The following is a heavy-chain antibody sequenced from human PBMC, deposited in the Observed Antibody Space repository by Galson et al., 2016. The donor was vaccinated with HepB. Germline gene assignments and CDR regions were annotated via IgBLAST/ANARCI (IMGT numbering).Heavy chain of an antibody. CDR3: ARDVQYRFDS. CDR2: ISTNSATA. V-gene: IGHV1-18*01. J-gene: IGHJ4*02. Sequence: SVKVSCKASGYTFTTSAISWVRQAPGQGLEWMGWISTNSATAKYAQKFQGGLTVTTDSSTTTAYMELRSLRFDDTALYYCARDVQYRFDSWGQGTLVTVSS. CDR1: GYTFTTSA. D-gene: IGHD2/OR15-2a*01.